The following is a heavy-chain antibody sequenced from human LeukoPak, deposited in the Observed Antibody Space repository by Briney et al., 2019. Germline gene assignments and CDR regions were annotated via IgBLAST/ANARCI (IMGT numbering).Heavy chain of an antibody. D-gene: IGHD2-2*01. CDR3: AKDGPYCSSTSCLYYYYYMDV. V-gene: IGHV3-23*01. CDR2: ISNDGGGT. Sequence: GGSLRLSCAASGFIFNNYGLVWVRQAPGKGLEWVSAISNDGGGTTYADFVKGRFSVSRDNSKNTLFLQMNSLRAEDTAVYYCAKDGPYCSSTSCLYYYYYMDVWGKGTTVTVSS. J-gene: IGHJ6*03. CDR1: GFIFNNYG.